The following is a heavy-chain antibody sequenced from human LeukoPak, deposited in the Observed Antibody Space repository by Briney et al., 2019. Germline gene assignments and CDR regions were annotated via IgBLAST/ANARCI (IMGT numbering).Heavy chain of an antibody. Sequence: PSETLSLTCAVYGGSFSGYYWSWVRQAPGKGLEWVSAISGSGDSTYYGDSVKGRFTISRDNSKNTLYLQMNSLRAEDTAVYYCAKTRPLYSSSGSHGDYWGQGTLVTVSS. D-gene: IGHD6-13*01. CDR2: ISGSGDST. J-gene: IGHJ4*02. CDR1: GGSFSGYY. V-gene: IGHV3-23*01. CDR3: AKTRPLYSSSGSHGDY.